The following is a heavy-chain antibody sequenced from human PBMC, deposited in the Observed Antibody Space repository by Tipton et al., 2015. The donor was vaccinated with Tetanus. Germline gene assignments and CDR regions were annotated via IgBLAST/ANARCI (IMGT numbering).Heavy chain of an antibody. Sequence: TLSLTCNVSGGSITSYYWSWIRQRPGKGLEWIGYYFYRGNTNYLPSLKSRVAISVDTTKNQVSLQLNSVTAADTAVYYCARGPYYPTYFDIWGRGTLVTVSS. J-gene: IGHJ2*01. CDR2: YFYRGNT. D-gene: IGHD1-26*01. CDR3: ARGPYYPTYFDI. V-gene: IGHV4-59*01. CDR1: GGSITSYY.